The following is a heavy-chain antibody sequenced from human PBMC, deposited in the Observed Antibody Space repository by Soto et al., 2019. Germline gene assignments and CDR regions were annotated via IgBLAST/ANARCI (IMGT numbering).Heavy chain of an antibody. CDR1: GYTFTSYG. Sequence: ASVKVSCKASGYTFTSYGISWVRQAPGQGLEWMGWISAYNGNTNYAQKLQGRVTMTTDTSTSTAYMELRSLRSDDTAVYYCARGTYSYDSSGYSLFDYWGQGTLVTVSS. CDR2: ISAYNGNT. CDR3: ARGTYSYDSSGYSLFDY. D-gene: IGHD3-22*01. J-gene: IGHJ4*02. V-gene: IGHV1-18*04.